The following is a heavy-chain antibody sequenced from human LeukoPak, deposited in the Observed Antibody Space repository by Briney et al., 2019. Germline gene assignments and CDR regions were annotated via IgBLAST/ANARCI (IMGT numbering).Heavy chain of an antibody. CDR2: ISSSGSSI. D-gene: IGHD2-15*01. J-gene: IGHJ4*02. CDR1: GFTFSSYE. Sequence: GGSLRLSCAASGFTFSSYEMNWVRQAPGKGLEWVSYISSSGSSIHYADSVKGRFTISRDNAKTSLYLQMNSLRAEDTAVYHCARQISRYCSGGSSYSGWEFYFDYWGQGTPVTVSS. V-gene: IGHV3-48*03. CDR3: ARQISRYCSGGSSYSGWEFYFDY.